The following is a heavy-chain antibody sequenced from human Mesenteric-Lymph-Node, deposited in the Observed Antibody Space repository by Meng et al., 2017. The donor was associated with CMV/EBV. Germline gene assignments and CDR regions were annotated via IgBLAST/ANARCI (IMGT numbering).Heavy chain of an antibody. CDR3: AKSGAGSGSFAGYWAYFDY. CDR1: QFTFSTYV. Sequence: GESLKISCAASQFTFSTYVMSWVRQTPGKGLEWVARITDNGDAEYYADSVKGRFTISRDNSNNMLYLQMNSLRAGDTAVYYCAKSGAGSGSFAGYWAYFDYWGLGTLVTVSS. CDR2: ITDNGDAE. J-gene: IGHJ4*02. D-gene: IGHD3-16*01. V-gene: IGHV3-23*01.